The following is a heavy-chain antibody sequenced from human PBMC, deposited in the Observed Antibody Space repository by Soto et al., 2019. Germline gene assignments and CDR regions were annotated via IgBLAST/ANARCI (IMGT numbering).Heavy chain of an antibody. V-gene: IGHV3-23*01. CDR3: AKGGYIYGLDP. CDR1: GFPFNTYS. Sequence: HPGGSVRLSCAASGFPFNTYSMSWVRQAPGKGPEWVSAISESGDNAFYADSVQGRFTISRDNSYKILYLQMNSLRAEDTALYFCAKGGYIYGLDPWGQGTLVTVSS. J-gene: IGHJ5*02. D-gene: IGHD5-18*01. CDR2: ISESGDNA.